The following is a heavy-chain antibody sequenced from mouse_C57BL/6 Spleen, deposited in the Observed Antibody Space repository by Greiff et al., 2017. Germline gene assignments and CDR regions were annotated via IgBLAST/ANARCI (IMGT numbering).Heavy chain of an antibody. CDR3: ARGTTVVEGYYFDY. D-gene: IGHD1-1*01. Sequence: QVQLKQPGAELVMPGASVKLSCKASGYTFTSYWMHWVKQRPGQGLEWIGEIDPSDSYTNYNQKFKGKSTLTVDKSSSTAYMQLSSLTSEDSAVYYCARGTTVVEGYYFDYWGQGTTLTVSS. V-gene: IGHV1-69*01. J-gene: IGHJ2*01. CDR2: IDPSDSYT. CDR1: GYTFTSYW.